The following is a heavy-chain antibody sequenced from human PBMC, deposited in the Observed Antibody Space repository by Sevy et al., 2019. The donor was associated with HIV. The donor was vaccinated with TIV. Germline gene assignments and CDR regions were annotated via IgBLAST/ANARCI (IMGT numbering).Heavy chain of an antibody. J-gene: IGHJ5*02. Sequence: ASVKVSCKASGYIFIGYYIHWLRQAPGQGLEWIGRINPSSGGTKYTQKFQGRVTVTTDMSVSTAYMELIGLRSDDTAMYYCAGQTSGWYDWFDPWGQGTLVTVSS. CDR1: GYIFIGYY. D-gene: IGHD6-19*01. CDR3: AGQTSGWYDWFDP. CDR2: INPSSGGT. V-gene: IGHV1-2*06.